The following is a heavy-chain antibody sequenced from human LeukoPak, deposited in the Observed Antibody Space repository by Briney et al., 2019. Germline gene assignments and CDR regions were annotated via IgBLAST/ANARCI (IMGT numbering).Heavy chain of an antibody. CDR2: IYSNGNT. CDR3: GSGTFDGPLYGTYWYFHV. CDR1: GASINNNY. V-gene: IGHV4-59*01. D-gene: IGHD1-14*01. J-gene: IGHJ2*01. Sequence: PSETLSLTCAVSGASINNNYWTWVRXXXGXGLEWIGYIYSNGNTNYNPSLNGRVTMSIETSKNQFSLQLHSVTAADTAVYYCGSGTFDGPLYGTYWYFHVWGRGTLVTVSS.